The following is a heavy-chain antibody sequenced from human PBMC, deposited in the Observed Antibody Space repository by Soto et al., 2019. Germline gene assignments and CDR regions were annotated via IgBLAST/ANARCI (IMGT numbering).Heavy chain of an antibody. Sequence: EVQVVESGGGLVQPGGSLRLSCAVSGFTFSNYWMTWVRQAPGKGLEWVAYMNQDGSQIYYVDSLRGRFTISRGNAKNSLYLQMNSLRVDYTAVYYCARDRGPNTPDYWGQGTLVTVSS. CDR3: ARDRGPNTPDY. V-gene: IGHV3-7*01. J-gene: IGHJ4*02. CDR1: GFTFSNYW. CDR2: MNQDGSQI. D-gene: IGHD2-2*02.